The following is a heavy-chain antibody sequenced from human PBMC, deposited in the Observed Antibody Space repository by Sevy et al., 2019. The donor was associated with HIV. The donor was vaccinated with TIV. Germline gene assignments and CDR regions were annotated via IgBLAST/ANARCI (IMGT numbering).Heavy chain of an antibody. CDR2: ISYDGSNK. CDR3: ARERPGVDGYNYNWFDP. Sequence: GGSLRLSCAASGFTFSSYAMHWVRQAPGKGLEWVAVISYDGSNKYYADSVKGRFTISRDNSKNTLYLQMISLRAEDTAVYYCARERPGVDGYNYNWFDPWGQGTLVTVSS. J-gene: IGHJ5*02. V-gene: IGHV3-30*04. D-gene: IGHD1-1*01. CDR1: GFTFSSYA.